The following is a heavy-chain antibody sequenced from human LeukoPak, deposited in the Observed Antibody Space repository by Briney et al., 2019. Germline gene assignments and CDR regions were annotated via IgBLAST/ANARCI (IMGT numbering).Heavy chain of an antibody. Sequence: GGSLRLSCAASGFTFSSDSMDWVRQAPGKGLEWVSSISSSSSYIYYADSVKGRFTISRDNAKNSLYLQMNSLRAEDTAVYYCARDPTYSSTHLFDPWGQGTLVTVSS. CDR1: GFTFSSDS. V-gene: IGHV3-21*01. J-gene: IGHJ5*02. CDR3: ARDPTYSSTHLFDP. D-gene: IGHD6-13*01. CDR2: ISSSSSYI.